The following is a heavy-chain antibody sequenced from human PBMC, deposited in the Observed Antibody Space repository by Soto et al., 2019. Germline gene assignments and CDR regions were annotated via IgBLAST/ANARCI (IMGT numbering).Heavy chain of an antibody. CDR2: ISSSGSTI. V-gene: IGHV3-11*01. D-gene: IGHD3-3*01. J-gene: IGHJ4*02. CDR1: GFTFSDYY. CDR3: ARGTFYNFWSAYSPMTY. Sequence: GSLRLSCAASGFTFSDYYMSWIRQAPGKGLEWLSYISSSGSTIYYADSVKGRFTISRDNSQNSLYLQMNNLRAEDTAVYYCARGTFYNFWSAYSPMTYSGQGTLVTVST.